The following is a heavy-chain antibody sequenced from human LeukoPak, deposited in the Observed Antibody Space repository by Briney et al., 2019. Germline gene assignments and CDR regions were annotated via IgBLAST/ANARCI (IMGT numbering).Heavy chain of an antibody. J-gene: IGHJ6*02. Sequence: GGSLRLSCAASGFTFDDFAMHWVRQAPGKGLEWVSGITSNSGSIAYADSVKGRFTISRDNAKNSLYLQMNSLRAEDAALYYCAKDFSASLPSGSSQYHFYYYGMDVWGQGTTVTVSS. CDR1: GFTFDDFA. CDR2: ITSNSGSI. V-gene: IGHV3-9*01. D-gene: IGHD3-10*01. CDR3: AKDFSASLPSGSSQYHFYYYGMDV.